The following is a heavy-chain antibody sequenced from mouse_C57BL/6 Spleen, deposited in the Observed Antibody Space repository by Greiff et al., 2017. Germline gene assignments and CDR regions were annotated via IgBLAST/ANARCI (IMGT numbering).Heavy chain of an antibody. J-gene: IGHJ2*01. CDR1: GYSITSGYY. CDR2: ISYDGSN. CDR3: ARDDGYYGY. D-gene: IGHD2-3*01. V-gene: IGHV3-6*01. Sequence: EVQRVESGPGLVKPSQSLSLTCSVTGYSITSGYYWNWIRQFPGNKLEWMGYISYDGSNKYNPSLKNRISITRDTSKNQFFLKLNSVTTEDTATYYCARDDGYYGYWGQGTTLTVSS.